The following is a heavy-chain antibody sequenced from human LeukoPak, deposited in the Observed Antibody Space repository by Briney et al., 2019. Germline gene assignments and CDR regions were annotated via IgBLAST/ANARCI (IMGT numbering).Heavy chain of an antibody. J-gene: IGHJ4*02. CDR2: TYYRSKWKN. Sequence: SQTLSLTCAVSGDTFSSNSATWHWIRQSPSRGLEWLGRTYYRSKWKNDYAVSVKSRITFNPDTSKNQFSLQLNSVTPEDTAVYYCVRGRDTAMGSWGQGTLVTVSS. D-gene: IGHD5-18*01. V-gene: IGHV6-1*01. CDR1: GDTFSSNSAT. CDR3: VRGRDTAMGS.